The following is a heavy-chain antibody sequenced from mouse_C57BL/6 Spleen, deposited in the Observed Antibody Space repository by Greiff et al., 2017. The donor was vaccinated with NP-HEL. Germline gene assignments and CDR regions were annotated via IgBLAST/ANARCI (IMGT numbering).Heavy chain of an antibody. CDR3: ARFITTVVRYFDV. J-gene: IGHJ1*03. CDR2: INPSTGGT. V-gene: IGHV1-42*01. D-gene: IGHD1-1*01. Sequence: EVQLQQSGPELVKPGASVKISCKASGYSFTGYYMNWVKQSPEKSLEWIGEINPSTGGTTYNQKFKAKATLTVDKSSSTAYMQLKILTSEDSAVYYCARFITTVVRYFDVWGTGTTVTVSS. CDR1: GYSFTGYY.